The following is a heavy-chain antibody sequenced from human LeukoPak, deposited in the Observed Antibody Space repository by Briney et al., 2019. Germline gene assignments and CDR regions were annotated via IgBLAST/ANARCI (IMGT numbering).Heavy chain of an antibody. V-gene: IGHV3-30*02. CDR3: AKDSSGSYSHFDY. CDR2: VWYDGTNK. J-gene: IGHJ4*02. CDR1: GFIFGSYG. D-gene: IGHD3-22*01. Sequence: PGGSLRLSCAASGFIFGSYGMHWVRQAPGKGLEWVAFVWYDGTNKYYADSVKGRFTISRDNSKNTLYLQINTLRPEDTAVYYCAKDSSGSYSHFDYWGKGTLVTVSS.